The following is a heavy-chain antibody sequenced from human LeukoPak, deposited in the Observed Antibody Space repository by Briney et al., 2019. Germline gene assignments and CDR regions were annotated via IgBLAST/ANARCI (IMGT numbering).Heavy chain of an antibody. CDR3: VYSSGWLFFDY. Sequence: GGSLRLSCAASGFTVSNNYMSWVREAPGKGLEWVSVIYSGGSTYYADYVRGRFTISRDNSKNTLDLQMSSLRAEDTAVYYCVYSSGWLFFDYWGQGTLVTVSS. V-gene: IGHV3-53*01. CDR2: IYSGGST. D-gene: IGHD6-19*01. J-gene: IGHJ4*02. CDR1: GFTVSNNY.